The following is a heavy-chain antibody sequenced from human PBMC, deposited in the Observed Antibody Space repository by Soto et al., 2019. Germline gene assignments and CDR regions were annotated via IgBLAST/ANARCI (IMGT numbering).Heavy chain of an antibody. CDR3: ARAIAGGYGHTTLDY. Sequence: QVQLVQSGAEVKKPGASVKVSCKASGYTFRNYGISWVRQAPGQGLEWMGWINAYNGNTDYAQTVQGRVIMTTDTSTNTAYRELRSLRSDDTAVYYCARAIAGGYGHTTLDYWGQGTLVTASS. V-gene: IGHV1-18*01. D-gene: IGHD5-18*01. J-gene: IGHJ4*02. CDR1: GYTFRNYG. CDR2: INAYNGNT.